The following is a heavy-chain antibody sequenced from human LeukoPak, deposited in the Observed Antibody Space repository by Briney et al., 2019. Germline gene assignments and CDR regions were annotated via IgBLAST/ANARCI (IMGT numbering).Heavy chain of an antibody. CDR1: GGSFSGYY. CDR2: INHSGST. Sequence: PSETLSLTCAVYGGSFSGYYWSWIRQPPGKGLEWIGEINHSGSTNYNPSLKSRVTISVDTSKNQFSLKLSSVTAADTAVYYCARGGEYSSGSYYKYWGQGTLVTASS. V-gene: IGHV4-34*01. J-gene: IGHJ4*02. D-gene: IGHD3-10*01. CDR3: ARGGEYSSGSYYKY.